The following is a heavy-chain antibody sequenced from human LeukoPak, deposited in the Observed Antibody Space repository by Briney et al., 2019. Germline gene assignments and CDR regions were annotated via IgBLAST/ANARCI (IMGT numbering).Heavy chain of an antibody. V-gene: IGHV3-7*01. Sequence: GGSLRLSCAASGFTLSSYWMSWVRQAPGKGLEWVANIKQDGSEKYYVDSVKGRFTISRDNAKNSLYLQMNSLRAEDTAVYYCVRGLGGLLEWLWFLDYWGQGTLVTVSS. J-gene: IGHJ4*02. CDR2: IKQDGSEK. CDR1: GFTLSSYW. CDR3: VRGLGGLLEWLWFLDY. D-gene: IGHD3-3*01.